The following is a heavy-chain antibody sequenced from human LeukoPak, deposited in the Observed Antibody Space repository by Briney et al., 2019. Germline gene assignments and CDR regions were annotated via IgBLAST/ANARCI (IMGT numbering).Heavy chain of an antibody. CDR1: GFSFNTYA. J-gene: IGHJ1*01. V-gene: IGHV3-23*01. D-gene: IGHD2-15*01. Sequence: GGSLRLSCAASGFSFNTYAMSWVRQAPGKGLEWVSAISNTGGSTYYADSVKGRFTISRDKSRNTLSLQMNSLRAEDTAVYYCAQQVGYCSSGSCYFTYWGQGTLVTVSS. CDR3: AQQVGYCSSGSCYFTY. CDR2: ISNTGGST.